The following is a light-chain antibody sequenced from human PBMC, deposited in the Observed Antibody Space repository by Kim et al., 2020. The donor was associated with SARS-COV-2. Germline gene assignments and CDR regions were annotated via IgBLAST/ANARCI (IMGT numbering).Light chain of an antibody. J-gene: IGKJ1*01. CDR3: QTYHSAPRT. CDR2: GAT. V-gene: IGKV1-27*01. Sequence: DIQMTKPPSSLSASVGDRITITCRTSQDISNYLDSYQQKPGTAPKLLIYGATALQSGVPSRFSGSECGTDFTLTISSLQPEDVSLYYYQTYHSAPRTFGQGTKVDI. CDR1: QDISNY.